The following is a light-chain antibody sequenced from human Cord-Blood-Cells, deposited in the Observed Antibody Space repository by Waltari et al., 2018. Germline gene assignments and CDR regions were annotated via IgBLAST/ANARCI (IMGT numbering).Light chain of an antibody. CDR1: SSDVGGYNY. J-gene: IGLJ1*01. CDR2: DVS. V-gene: IGLV2-14*01. Sequence: QSALTQPASVSGSPGQSITISCTGTSSDVGGYNYVSWYQQHPGKAPKLMIYDVSNRPSGVSNRFAGSKSGNTASLTISGRQAEDEADYYCSSYTSSSIFYVFGTGTKVTVL. CDR3: SSYTSSSIFYV.